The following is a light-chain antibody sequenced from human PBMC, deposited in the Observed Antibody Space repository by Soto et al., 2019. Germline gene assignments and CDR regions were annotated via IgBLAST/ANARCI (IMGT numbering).Light chain of an antibody. Sequence: IVLTQSPATLSLSPGERATLSCRASQSVGSYLAWYQQKPGQAPRLLIYDAPKRATGIPARFSGSGSGTDFTLTISSLEPEDFAVYYCQQRSNWWTFGQGTKVEIK. CDR2: DAP. CDR3: QQRSNWWT. J-gene: IGKJ1*01. V-gene: IGKV3-11*01. CDR1: QSVGSY.